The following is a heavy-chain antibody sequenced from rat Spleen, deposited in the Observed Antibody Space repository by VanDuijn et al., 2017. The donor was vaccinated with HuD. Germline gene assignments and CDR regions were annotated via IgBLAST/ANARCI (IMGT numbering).Heavy chain of an antibody. V-gene: IGHV5-29*01. CDR3: VKGSDWFAY. CDR2: IKYDGTSP. Sequence: EVQLVESDGGLVQPGRSLKLSCAASGFTFSDYYMAWVRQAPAKGLEWVATIKYDGTSPYYRDSVKGRFTISRDNAENTVYLQMSGLRSEDTATYYCVKGSDWFAYWGQGTLVTVSS. CDR1: GFTFSDYY. J-gene: IGHJ3*01.